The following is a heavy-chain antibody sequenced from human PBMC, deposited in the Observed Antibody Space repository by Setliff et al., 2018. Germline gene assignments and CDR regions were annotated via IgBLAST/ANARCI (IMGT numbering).Heavy chain of an antibody. D-gene: IGHD3-10*01. V-gene: IGHV1-3*01. CDR2: INAGNGNT. J-gene: IGHJ6*02. CDR3: AGSITMVRGGGMDV. Sequence: ASVKVSCKASGYTFTSYAMHWVRQAPGQRLEWMGWINAGNGNTKYSQKFQGRVTITRDTSASTAYMQLSRLRSEDTAVYYCAGSITMVRGGGMDVWGQGTTVTVSS. CDR1: GYTFTSYA.